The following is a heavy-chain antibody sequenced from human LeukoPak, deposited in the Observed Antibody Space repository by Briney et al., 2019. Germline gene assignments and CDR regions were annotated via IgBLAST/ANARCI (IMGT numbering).Heavy chain of an antibody. Sequence: GGSLRLSCVGSGFTFSTYAMTWVRQAPGKGLEWVSASSGSGGSTYYADSVKGRSTISRDNSKNTLYLQMNSLRAEDTAVYYCAKGPAFYYDSSGSYFDFWGQGTLVTVSS. D-gene: IGHD3-22*01. V-gene: IGHV3-23*01. CDR3: AKGPAFYYDSSGSYFDF. J-gene: IGHJ4*02. CDR2: SSGSGGST. CDR1: GFTFSTYA.